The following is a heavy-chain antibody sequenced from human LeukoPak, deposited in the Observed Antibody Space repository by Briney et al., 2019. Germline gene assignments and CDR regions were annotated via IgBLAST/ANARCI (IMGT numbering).Heavy chain of an antibody. CDR1: GGTFSSYA. D-gene: IGHD2-15*01. J-gene: IGHJ4*02. V-gene: IGHV1-69*01. Sequence: GASVKVSCKASGGTFSSYAISWVRRAPGQGLEWMGGIIPIFGTANYAQKFQGRVTITADESTSTAYMELSSLRSEDTAVYYCAREDCSGGSCYVIYWGQGTLVTVSS. CDR3: AREDCSGGSCYVIY. CDR2: IIPIFGTA.